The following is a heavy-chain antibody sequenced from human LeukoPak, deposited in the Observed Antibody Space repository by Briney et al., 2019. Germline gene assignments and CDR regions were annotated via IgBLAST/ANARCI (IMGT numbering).Heavy chain of an antibody. Sequence: PETLCLTCTDSGGSISRYSWSWIRQPPGKGLEWIGYIYYRGSTNYNPSLKSRVTFSVDTSKNQFSLKLSSVTAADTAVYYCARVGISTGPDYWGQGTLVTVSS. CDR1: GGSISRYS. V-gene: IGHV4-59*08. D-gene: IGHD3-10*01. CDR2: IYYRGST. J-gene: IGHJ4*02. CDR3: ARVGISTGPDY.